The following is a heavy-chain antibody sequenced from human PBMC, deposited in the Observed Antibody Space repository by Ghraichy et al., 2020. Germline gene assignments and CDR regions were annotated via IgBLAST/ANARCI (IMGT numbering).Heavy chain of an antibody. D-gene: IGHD4-17*01. CDR2: INPNSGGT. J-gene: IGHJ6*02. V-gene: IGHV1-2*02. CDR1: GYTFTGYY. Sequence: ASVKVSCKASGYTFTGYYMHWVRQAPGQGLEWMGWINPNSGGTNYAQKFQGRVTMTRDTSISTAYMELSRLRSDDTAVYYCARDGSNGDYYYYYGMDVWGQGTTVTVSS. CDR3: ARDGSNGDYYYYYGMDV.